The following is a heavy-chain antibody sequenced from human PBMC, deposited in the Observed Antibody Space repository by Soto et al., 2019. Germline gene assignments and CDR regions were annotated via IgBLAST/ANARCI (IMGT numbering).Heavy chain of an antibody. CDR3: ARGGGSSWYGRYYYYGMDV. J-gene: IGHJ6*02. CDR1: GGSFSGYY. Sequence: ETLSLTCAVYGGSFSGYYWSWIRQPPGKGLEWIGEINHSGSTNYNPSLKSRVTISVDTSKNQFSLKLSSVTAADTAVYYCARGGGSSWYGRYYYYGMDVWGQGTTVTVSS. V-gene: IGHV4-34*01. D-gene: IGHD6-13*01. CDR2: INHSGST.